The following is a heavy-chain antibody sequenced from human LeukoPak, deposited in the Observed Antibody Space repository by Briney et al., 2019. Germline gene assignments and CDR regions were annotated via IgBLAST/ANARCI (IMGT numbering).Heavy chain of an antibody. Sequence: PGGSLRPSCAASGFTFSSYWMSWVRQAPGKGLEWVANIKQDGSEKYYVGSVKGRFTISRDNAKNSLYLQMNSLRAEDTAVYYCARVEDYDILTGFDYWGQGTLVTVSS. D-gene: IGHD3-9*01. CDR1: GFTFSSYW. CDR3: ARVEDYDILTGFDY. J-gene: IGHJ4*02. V-gene: IGHV3-7*01. CDR2: IKQDGSEK.